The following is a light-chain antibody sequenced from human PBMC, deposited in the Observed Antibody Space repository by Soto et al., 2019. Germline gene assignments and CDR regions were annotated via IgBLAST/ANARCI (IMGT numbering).Light chain of an antibody. CDR1: QSLLHSDGKTY. V-gene: IGKV2-29*03. CDR3: MQAIDIPWT. Sequence: ILMTQTPLSLSIIPGQTASISCKSSQSLLHSDGKTYFYWYVQKAGQAPQPLIYEVSNRFSGVPERLSGSGSRTDFTLKISRVEADDVGIYYCMQAIDIPWTFGQGTKVDIK. CDR2: EVS. J-gene: IGKJ1*01.